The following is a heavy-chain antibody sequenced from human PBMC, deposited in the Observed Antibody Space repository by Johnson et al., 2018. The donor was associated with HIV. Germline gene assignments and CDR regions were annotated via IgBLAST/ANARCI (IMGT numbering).Heavy chain of an antibody. V-gene: IGHV3-30*18. D-gene: IGHD6-6*01. CDR3: AKVHIAARWSDAFDI. Sequence: QVQLVESGGGVVQPGRSLRLSCAASGFTFSSYGMHWVRQAPGKGLEWVAVISYDGTNEFYADSVKGRFTVSRDSSKNTLFLKMNSLRAEDTAVYFCAKVHIAARWSDAFDIWGQGTMVTFSS. J-gene: IGHJ3*02. CDR1: GFTFSSYG. CDR2: ISYDGTNE.